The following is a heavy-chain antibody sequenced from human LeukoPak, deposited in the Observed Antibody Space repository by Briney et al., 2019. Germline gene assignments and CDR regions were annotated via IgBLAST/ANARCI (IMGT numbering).Heavy chain of an antibody. CDR1: GFTFSSYS. CDR3: AKYGSGSYSSLEYFDY. CDR2: ISSSSSTI. V-gene: IGHV3-48*01. J-gene: IGHJ4*02. D-gene: IGHD3-10*01. Sequence: PGGSLRLSCAASGFTFSSYSMNWVRQAPGKGLEWVSYISSSSSTIYYADSVKGRFTISRDNAKNSLYLQMNSLRAEDTAVYYCAKYGSGSYSSLEYFDYWGQGTLVTVSS.